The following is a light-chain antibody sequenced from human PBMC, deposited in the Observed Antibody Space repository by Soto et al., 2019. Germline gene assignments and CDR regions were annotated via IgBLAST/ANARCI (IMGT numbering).Light chain of an antibody. CDR2: EVS. V-gene: IGLV2-14*01. CDR1: SSDVGGYNY. CDR3: SSYTSSSLYV. Sequence: QSVLTQPASVSGSPGQSITNSCTGTSSDVGGYNYVSWYQQHPGKAPKLMIYEVSNRPSGVSNRFSGSKSVNTASLTISGLQAEDEADYYCSSYTSSSLYVFGTGTKVTVL. J-gene: IGLJ1*01.